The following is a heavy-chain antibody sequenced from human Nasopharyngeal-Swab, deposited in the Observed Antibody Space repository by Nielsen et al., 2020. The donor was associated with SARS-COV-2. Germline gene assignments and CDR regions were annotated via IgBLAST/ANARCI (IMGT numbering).Heavy chain of an antibody. J-gene: IGHJ6*02. CDR1: GFTFDDYA. D-gene: IGHD2-21*01. CDR3: AKELLHSSSYGMDV. V-gene: IGHV3-9*01. Sequence: SLKISCAASGFTFDDYAMHWVRQAPGKGLEWVSGISWNSGSIGYADSVKGRFTISRDNAKNSLYLQMNSLRAEDTALYYCAKELLHSSSYGMDVWGQGTTVTVSS. CDR2: ISWNSGSI.